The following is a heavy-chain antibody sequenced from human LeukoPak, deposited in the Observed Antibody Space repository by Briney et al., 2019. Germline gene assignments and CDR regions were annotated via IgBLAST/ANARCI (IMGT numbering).Heavy chain of an antibody. D-gene: IGHD5-12*01. V-gene: IGHV3-30*04. CDR1: GFTFISYA. CDR2: ISFHGTDS. J-gene: IGHJ5*02. CDR3: ARGQQWLRS. Sequence: PGTSLRLSCAASGFTFISYAIHWVRQAPGRGLEWVAVISFHGTDSFYADSVKGRFTISRDNSKNTLYLQMNSLRSEDTAVYYCARGQQWLRSWGQGTLVTVSS.